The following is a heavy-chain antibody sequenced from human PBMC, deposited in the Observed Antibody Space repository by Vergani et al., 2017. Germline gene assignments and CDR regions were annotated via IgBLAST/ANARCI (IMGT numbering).Heavy chain of an antibody. D-gene: IGHD3-9*01. V-gene: IGHV1-46*03. CDR3: ARGDYGILTGYRY. CDR1: GYTFSNYY. CDR2: INPSGGHT. Sequence: QVQVVQSGAEVKKSGASVKVSCKTSGYTFSNYYMHWVRQAPGQGLEWMGIINPSGGHTNYAQKFQGSVTMTRDTYTSTVYMELSSLRSEDTAIYYCARGDYGILTGYRYWGQGTLVTVSA. J-gene: IGHJ4*02.